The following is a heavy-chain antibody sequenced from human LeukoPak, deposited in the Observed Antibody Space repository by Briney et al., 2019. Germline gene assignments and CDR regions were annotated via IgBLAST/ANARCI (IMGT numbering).Heavy chain of an antibody. Sequence: PGGSLRLSCAASGFPFSDYSINCVRQAPWKGLEWVSSISGTSSYIYYAESLKGRYTISRDHAKNSLYLQMNSLRAEDTSVYYCARVGATTWGAFDIWSQGTMVTVSS. CDR1: GFPFSDYS. V-gene: IGHV3-21*01. CDR3: ARVGATTWGAFDI. CDR2: ISGTSSYI. D-gene: IGHD1-26*01. J-gene: IGHJ3*02.